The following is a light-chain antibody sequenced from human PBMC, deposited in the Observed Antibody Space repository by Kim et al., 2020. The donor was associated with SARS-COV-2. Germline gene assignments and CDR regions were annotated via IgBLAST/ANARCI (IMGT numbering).Light chain of an antibody. J-gene: IGLJ3*02. CDR1: SGHRNYA. CDR3: QTWGTGIRV. V-gene: IGLV4-69*01. CDR2: LNSDGSH. Sequence: QLVLTQSPSVSASLGASVKLTCTLSSGHRNYAIAWHQQQPEKGPRYLMKLNSDGSHSKGDGIPDRFSGSSSGAERYLSISSLQSEDEADYYCQTWGTGIRVFGGGTQLTVL.